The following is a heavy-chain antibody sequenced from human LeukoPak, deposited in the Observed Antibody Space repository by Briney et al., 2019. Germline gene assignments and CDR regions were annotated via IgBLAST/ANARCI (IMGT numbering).Heavy chain of an antibody. V-gene: IGHV4-59*01. J-gene: IGHJ3*02. D-gene: IGHD6-19*01. CDR2: IYSSGST. Sequence: SETLSLTCTVSGGSISSYYWSWIRQPPGKGLEWIGYIYSSGSTNYDPSLKSRVTISVDTSKNQFSLKLSSVTAADTAVYYCATHSSAWDGAFDIWGQGTMVTVSS. CDR3: ATHSSAWDGAFDI. CDR1: GGSISSYY.